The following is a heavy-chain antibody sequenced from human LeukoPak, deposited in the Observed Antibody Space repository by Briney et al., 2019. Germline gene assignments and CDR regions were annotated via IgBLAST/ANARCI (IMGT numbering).Heavy chain of an antibody. CDR1: GFTFINYA. CDR3: ARDRGGIGYYMDV. J-gene: IGHJ6*03. V-gene: IGHV3-23*01. CDR2: ISSRGVRT. Sequence: GGSLRLSCAASGFTFINYAMSWVRQAPGKGLEWVSGISSRGVRTYYADSVKGRFTISRDNSENTLFLQMNSLRAEDTALYYCARDRGGIGYYMDVWGNGTTVTVSS. D-gene: IGHD3-16*02.